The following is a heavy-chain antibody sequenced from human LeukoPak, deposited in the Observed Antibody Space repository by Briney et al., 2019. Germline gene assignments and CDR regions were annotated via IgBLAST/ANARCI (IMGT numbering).Heavy chain of an antibody. CDR1: GFTFSDYG. CDR3: AELGITMIGGV. V-gene: IGHV3-23*01. J-gene: IGHJ6*04. Sequence: GGTLRLSCVASGFTFSDYGMSWVRQAPGKGLEWVSHISGSGGNRYYADSVRGRFTISRDNAKNSLYLQMNSLGAEDTAVYYCAELGITMIGGVWGKGTTVTISS. CDR2: ISGSGGNR. D-gene: IGHD3-10*02.